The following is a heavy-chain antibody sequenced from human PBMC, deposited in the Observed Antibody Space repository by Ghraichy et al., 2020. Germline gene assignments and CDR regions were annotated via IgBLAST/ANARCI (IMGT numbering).Heavy chain of an antibody. CDR1: GGSISSRSYY. CDR3: ARLAMVARDFDY. V-gene: IGHV4-39*01. J-gene: IGHJ4*02. D-gene: IGHD5-12*01. CDR2: IYYSGST. Sequence: SETLSLTCTVSGGSISSRSYYWGWIRQPPGKGLEWIGSIYYSGSTYYNASLKSRVSISVDTSKNQFSLKLSSVTAADTAVYYCARLAMVARDFDYWGQGTLVTVSS.